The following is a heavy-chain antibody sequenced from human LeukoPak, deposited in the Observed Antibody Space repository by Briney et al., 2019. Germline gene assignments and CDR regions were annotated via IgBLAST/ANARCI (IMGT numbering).Heavy chain of an antibody. CDR1: GFTFSNYW. D-gene: IGHD3-22*01. CDR2: IKQDGSEK. CDR3: ARSQYYYDSSGYYHFGY. V-gene: IGHV3-7*01. J-gene: IGHJ4*02. Sequence: PGGSLRLSCAASGFTFSNYWMSWVRQAPGKGLEWVANIKQDGSEKYYVDSVKGRFTISRDNAKNSLYLQMNSLRAEDTAVYYCARSQYYYDSSGYYHFGYWGQGTLVTVSS.